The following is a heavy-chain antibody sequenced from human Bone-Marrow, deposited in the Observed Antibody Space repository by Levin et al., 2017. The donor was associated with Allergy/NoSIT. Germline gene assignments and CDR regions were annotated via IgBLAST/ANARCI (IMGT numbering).Heavy chain of an antibody. Sequence: GASVKVSCAASGFTFSSYTMNWVRQAPGQGLECIAFISVRSSPIYYADSVKGRFTISRDDAKSSLYLQMDSLRAEDTAVYYCARDHDWAFDCWGQGTLVTVSS. J-gene: IGHJ4*02. V-gene: IGHV3-48*01. CDR2: ISVRSSPI. D-gene: IGHD3-9*01. CDR1: GFTFSSYT. CDR3: ARDHDWAFDC.